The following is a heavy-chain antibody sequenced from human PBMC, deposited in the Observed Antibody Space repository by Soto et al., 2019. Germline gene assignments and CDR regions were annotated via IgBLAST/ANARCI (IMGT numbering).Heavy chain of an antibody. CDR1: GFTFSSYA. D-gene: IGHD3-16*01. J-gene: IGHJ6*02. CDR2: ISYDGSNK. CDR3: ARTQYVWGSDSYYYYYYGMDV. V-gene: IGHV3-30-3*01. Sequence: GGSLRLSCAASGFTFSSYAMHWVRQAPGKGLEWVAVISYDGSNKYYADSVKGRFTISRDNSKNTLYLQMNSLRAEDTAVYYCARTQYVWGSDSYYYYYYGMDVWGQGTTVTVS.